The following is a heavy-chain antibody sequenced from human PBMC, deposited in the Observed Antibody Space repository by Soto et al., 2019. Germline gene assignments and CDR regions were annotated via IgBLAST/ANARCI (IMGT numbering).Heavy chain of an antibody. V-gene: IGHV1-18*01. J-gene: IGHJ4*02. CDR1: GYTFTSYG. D-gene: IGHD6-19*01. CDR2: ISANKGNT. CDR3: AKSGGWYSEIDY. Sequence: ASVKVSCKASGYTFTSYGITWVRQAPGQGLEWMGWISANKGNTNYAQKLQGRVTMTTDTSTTTAYMELRSLRSDDTALYYCAKSGGWYSEIDYWGQGTLVTVSS.